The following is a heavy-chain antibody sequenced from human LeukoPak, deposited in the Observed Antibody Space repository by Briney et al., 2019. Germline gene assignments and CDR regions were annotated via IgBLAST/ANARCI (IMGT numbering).Heavy chain of an antibody. V-gene: IGHV3-11*01. D-gene: IGHD3-22*01. J-gene: IGHJ4*02. Sequence: PGGSLRLSCAASGFTFRDYYMSWIRQAPGKGLEWVSYISSSGSTIYYADSVKGRFTISRDNAKNSLYLQMNSLRAEDTAVYYCARVVSSGYYGVDYWGQGTLVTVSS. CDR1: GFTFRDYY. CDR3: ARVVSSGYYGVDY. CDR2: ISSSGSTI.